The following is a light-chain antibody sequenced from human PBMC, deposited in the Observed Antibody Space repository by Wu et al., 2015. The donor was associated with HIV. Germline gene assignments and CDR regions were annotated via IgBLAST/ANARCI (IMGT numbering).Light chain of an antibody. V-gene: IGKV3-20*01. CDR1: QSVSSSY. CDR2: GAA. CDR3: LQYGHSPPGWT. J-gene: IGKJ1*01. Sequence: EIVLTQSPGTLSLSPGERATLSCRASQSVSSSYLAWYQQKPGQAPRLLIYGAASRAAGIPDRFSGSGSGTDFTLTISRLEPEDFAVYYCLQYGHSPPGWTFGQGTKVEIK.